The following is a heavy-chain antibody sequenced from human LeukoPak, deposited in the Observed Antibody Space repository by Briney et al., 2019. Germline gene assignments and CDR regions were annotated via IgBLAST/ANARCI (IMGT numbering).Heavy chain of an antibody. Sequence: SGTLSLTCTASGGSISSYYWSWIRQPAGKGLEWIRRIYSSGSTNYNPSLKSRVTMSVDTSKNQFSLKLTSVTAADTAVYYCARGVYGSGDYWGQGTLVTVSS. CDR1: GGSISSYY. V-gene: IGHV4-4*07. J-gene: IGHJ4*02. D-gene: IGHD3-10*01. CDR2: IYSSGST. CDR3: ARGVYGSGDY.